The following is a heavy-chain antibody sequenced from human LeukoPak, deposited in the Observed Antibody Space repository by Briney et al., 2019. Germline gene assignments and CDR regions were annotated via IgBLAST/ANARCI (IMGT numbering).Heavy chain of an antibody. D-gene: IGHD1-14*01. CDR1: GFTFSNYG. CDR3: AESRAPTADPDAFDI. CDR2: IRHGASKG. Sequence: QPGGSLRLSCKASGFTFSNYGIHWVRQAPGKGLEWVAFIRHGASKGYYSDSVKGRFIISRDNSKNSLYLQMNSLRPEDTAVYYCAESRAPTADPDAFDIWGQGTMVTVSS. J-gene: IGHJ3*02. V-gene: IGHV3-30*02.